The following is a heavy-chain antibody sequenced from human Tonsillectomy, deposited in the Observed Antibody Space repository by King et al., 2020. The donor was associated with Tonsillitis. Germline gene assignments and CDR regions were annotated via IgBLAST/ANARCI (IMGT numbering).Heavy chain of an antibody. CDR1: GFSLSSSGMC. J-gene: IGHJ6*02. Sequence: VTLKESGPALVKPTQTLTLTCTFSGFSLSSSGMCVSWIRQPPGKALEWLALIHWDDDKYYSASLKTRLTISKDTSKNQVVLTMTNMDPVDTATYYCARLRYDYGAKGEIIDGMDVWGQGTTVTVSS. D-gene: IGHD4-23*01. CDR2: IHWDDDK. CDR3: ARLRYDYGAKGEIIDGMDV. V-gene: IGHV2-70*01.